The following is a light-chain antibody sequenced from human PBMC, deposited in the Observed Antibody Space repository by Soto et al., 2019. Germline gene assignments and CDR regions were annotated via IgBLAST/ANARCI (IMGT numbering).Light chain of an antibody. J-gene: IGKJ5*01. CDR3: QQYGSSRT. Sequence: DIQMTQSPSSVSASVGDRVTITCRASQGISRWLDWYQQKPGKAPKLLIYGASSVQSGVPSRFSGSGSGTEFTLTISSLQPEDFAVYYCQQYGSSRTFGQGTRLEIK. CDR2: GAS. CDR1: QGISRW. V-gene: IGKV1-12*01.